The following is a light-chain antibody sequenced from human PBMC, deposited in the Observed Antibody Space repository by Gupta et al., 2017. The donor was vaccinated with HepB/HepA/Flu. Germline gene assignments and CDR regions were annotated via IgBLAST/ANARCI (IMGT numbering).Light chain of an antibody. CDR3: HSQENKRSVWV. CDR2: LYN. J-gene: IGLJ2*01. V-gene: IGLV1-40*01. Sequence: QSVLTHPPSVSAAPGKRVTISCTGSSSNIGAGYDLHWYQQVPETAPNLLLVLYNNRPSGVPDRFSGSTSDTSASAAITGLQPEDEAEYYYHSQENKRSVWVFGGGTKLTVL. CDR1: SSNIGAGYD.